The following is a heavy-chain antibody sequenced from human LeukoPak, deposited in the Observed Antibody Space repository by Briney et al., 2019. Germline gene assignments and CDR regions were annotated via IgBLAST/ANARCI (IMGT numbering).Heavy chain of an antibody. V-gene: IGHV1-2*02. CDR1: VYMFTSYG. J-gene: IGHJ4*02. D-gene: IGHD6-19*01. CDR3: AKGGSAWDNPFDY. CDR2: INPNSGGT. Sequence: GASMKVSCKASVYMFTSYGISWVRQAPGQGLEWMGWINPNSGGTNYAQNFQGRVTMTRDTSIGTACMELSRLRVDDTAVYYCAKGGSAWDNPFDYWGQGTLVTVSS.